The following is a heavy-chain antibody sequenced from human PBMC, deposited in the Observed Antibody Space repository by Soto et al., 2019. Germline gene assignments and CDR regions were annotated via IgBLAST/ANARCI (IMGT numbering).Heavy chain of an antibody. D-gene: IGHD6-6*01. CDR1: GFTFSDYD. J-gene: IGHJ4*02. CDR2: VSSSGTTM. Sequence: QVQLAESGGGLVEPGGYLRISCAASGFTFSDYDMSWIRQSPGKGREWVSFVSSSGTTMYFADSVKGRFTISRDNAKNSLYLQMNSLRAEDTAVYYCARMGPRAARPSYWGQGTLVTVSS. V-gene: IGHV3-11*01. CDR3: ARMGPRAARPSY.